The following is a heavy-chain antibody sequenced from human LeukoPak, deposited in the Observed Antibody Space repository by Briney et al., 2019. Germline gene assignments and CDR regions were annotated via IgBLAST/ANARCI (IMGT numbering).Heavy chain of an antibody. CDR1: RFTFSSHP. CDR3: ARDYSSHYYFDY. V-gene: IGHV3-30-3*01. CDR2: ISYDGTNE. Sequence: PGRSLRLSCAASRFTFSSHPMHWVRQAPGKGLEWVAIISYDGTNEYHADSVKGRFTISRDNSKNTVYLEMNSLRVEDTGIYYCARDYSSHYYFDYWGLGTLVTVSS. D-gene: IGHD6-13*01. J-gene: IGHJ4*02.